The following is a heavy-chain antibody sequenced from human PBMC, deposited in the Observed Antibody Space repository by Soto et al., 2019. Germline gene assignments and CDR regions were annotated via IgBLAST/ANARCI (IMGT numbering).Heavy chain of an antibody. Sequence: ASVKVSCKTSGYTFTSYGIAWVRQAPGQGLEWMGWISAYNGNTNYAQKVQDRVTMTTDTSTSTAYMELRSLRSDDTAVYYCARSGYSISWYWFFNWGRGTLVTVSS. V-gene: IGHV1-18*01. CDR3: ARSGYSISWYWFFN. CDR2: ISAYNGNT. CDR1: GYTFTSYG. D-gene: IGHD6-13*01. J-gene: IGHJ4*02.